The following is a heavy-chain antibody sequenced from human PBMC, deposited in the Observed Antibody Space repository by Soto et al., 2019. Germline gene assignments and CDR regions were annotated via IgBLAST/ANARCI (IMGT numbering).Heavy chain of an antibody. CDR1: GFTFSSYA. D-gene: IGHD5-12*01. CDR2: ISGSGGST. V-gene: IGHV3-23*01. J-gene: IGHJ4*02. CDR3: ATYLVAGY. Sequence: WALRLSCAASGFTFSSYAMSWVRQAPGKGLEWVSAISGSGGSTYYADSVKGRFTISRDNSKNTLYLQMNRLRAEDTAVYYCATYLVAGYWGQGTLVTVSS.